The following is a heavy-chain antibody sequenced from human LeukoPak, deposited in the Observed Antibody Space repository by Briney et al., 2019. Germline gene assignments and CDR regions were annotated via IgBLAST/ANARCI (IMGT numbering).Heavy chain of an antibody. CDR3: AKDPDCTSGICYTFFDY. V-gene: IGHV3-74*01. CDR2: TNSDGSIT. D-gene: IGHD2-8*01. J-gene: IGHJ4*02. Sequence: GRSLRLSCAASGFTFSSYGMHWVRQAPGKGLEWVSSTNSDGSITGYTDSVKGRFTVSRDNAKNTLYLQMNSLRAEDTAVYYCAKDPDCTSGICYTFFDYWGQGTLVTVSS. CDR1: GFTFSSYG.